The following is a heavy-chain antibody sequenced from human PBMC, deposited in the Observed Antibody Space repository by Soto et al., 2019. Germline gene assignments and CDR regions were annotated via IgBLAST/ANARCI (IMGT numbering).Heavy chain of an antibody. Sequence: SETLSLTCAVSGFFISSGNYWGWIRKPPGKGLEWIGSIFHGGNTYYNPSLKSRVTISVDMSKNQYSLKLNSVTAADTAVYYCARARWYDAFDVWGQGTVVTVSS. CDR1: GFFISSGNY. V-gene: IGHV4-38-2*01. J-gene: IGHJ3*01. D-gene: IGHD2-15*01. CDR3: ARARWYDAFDV. CDR2: IFHGGNT.